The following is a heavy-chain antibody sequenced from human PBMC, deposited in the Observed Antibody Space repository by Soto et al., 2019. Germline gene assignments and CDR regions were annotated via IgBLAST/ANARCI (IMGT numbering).Heavy chain of an antibody. J-gene: IGHJ6*02. CDR2: ISYDGSNK. Sequence: PGGSLRLSCAASGFTFSSYGMHWVRQAPGKGLEWVAVISYDGSNKYYADSAKGRFTISRDNSKNTLYLQMNSLRAEDTAVYYCAKGNSSGWYNYYYGMDVWGQGTTVTVSS. D-gene: IGHD6-19*01. CDR3: AKGNSSGWYNYYYGMDV. CDR1: GFTFSSYG. V-gene: IGHV3-30*18.